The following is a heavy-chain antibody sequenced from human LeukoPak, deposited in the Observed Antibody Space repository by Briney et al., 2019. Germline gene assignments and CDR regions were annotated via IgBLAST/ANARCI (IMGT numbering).Heavy chain of an antibody. CDR2: IYHTGST. J-gene: IGHJ4*02. CDR3: ARGRSGYGGNSGIASCDF. Sequence: PSETLSLTCTVSCDSISNGYYWGWIRQPPGKGLEWIGSIYHTGSTYYNPSLKSRVIISVDTSKNQFSLKLSSVTAADTAVYYCARGRSGYGGNSGIASCDFWGQGTLVTVSS. D-gene: IGHD4-23*01. CDR1: CDSISNGYY. V-gene: IGHV4-38-2*02.